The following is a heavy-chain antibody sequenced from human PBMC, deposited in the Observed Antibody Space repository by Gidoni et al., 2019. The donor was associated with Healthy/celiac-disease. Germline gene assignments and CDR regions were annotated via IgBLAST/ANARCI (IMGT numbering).Heavy chain of an antibody. Sequence: QVQLVQSGAEVKKPGASVKVSCKASGYTFTSYYMHWVRQAPGQGLEWMGIINPSGGSTSYAQKFQGRVTMTRDTSTSTVYMELSSLRSEDTAVYYCARDRNRIYDYIWGSYRSRYGMDVWGQGTTVTVSS. CDR1: GYTFTSYY. J-gene: IGHJ6*02. CDR2: INPSGGST. D-gene: IGHD3-16*02. V-gene: IGHV1-46*03. CDR3: ARDRNRIYDYIWGSYRSRYGMDV.